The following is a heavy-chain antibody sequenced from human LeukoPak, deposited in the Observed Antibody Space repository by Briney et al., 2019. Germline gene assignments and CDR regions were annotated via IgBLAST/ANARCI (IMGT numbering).Heavy chain of an antibody. CDR2: INPNSGGT. D-gene: IGHD2-2*01. CDR3: ARASFFCSSTSCYFPDY. CDR1: GYTFTGYY. Sequence: GASVKVSCKASGYTFTGYYMHWVRQAPGQGLEWMGWINPNSGGTNYAQKFQGRVTMTRDTSISTAYMELSRPRSDDTAVYYCARASFFCSSTSCYFPDYWGQGTLVTVSS. V-gene: IGHV1-2*02. J-gene: IGHJ4*02.